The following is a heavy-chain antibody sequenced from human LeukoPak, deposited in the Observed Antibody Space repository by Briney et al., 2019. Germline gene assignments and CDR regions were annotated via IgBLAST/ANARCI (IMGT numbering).Heavy chain of an antibody. D-gene: IGHD1-1*01. V-gene: IGHV4-34*01. CDR3: ARTRGWYNPFAY. CDR2: INHSGST. J-gene: IGHJ4*02. Sequence: PSETLSLTCTVSGGSISSYYWSWIRQPPGKGLEWIGEINHSGSTNYNPSLKSRVTISVDTSKNQFSLKLSSVTAADTAVYYCARTRGWYNPFAYWGQGTLVTVSS. CDR1: GGSISSYY.